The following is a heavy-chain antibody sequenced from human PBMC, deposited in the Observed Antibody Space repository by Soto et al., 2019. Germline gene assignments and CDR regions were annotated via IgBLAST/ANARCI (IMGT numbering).Heavy chain of an antibody. CDR3: AREGGFDWFYP. V-gene: IGHV3-48*03. CDR2: ISLSGTTI. Sequence: EVHLVESGGGLVQPGGSLRLSCAASGFTFSDYEMNWVRQAPGKGLEGVSYISLSGTTIHYADSVKGRFTISRDNAKNSVYLQMNSLRVEDTAIYYCAREGGFDWFYPWGQGTLVTVSS. CDR1: GFTFSDYE. J-gene: IGHJ5*02.